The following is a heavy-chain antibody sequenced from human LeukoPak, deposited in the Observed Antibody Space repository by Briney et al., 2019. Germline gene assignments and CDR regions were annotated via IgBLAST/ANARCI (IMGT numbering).Heavy chain of an antibody. V-gene: IGHV4-59*01. J-gene: IGHJ4*02. CDR3: ARGRRYSGLQDC. CDR2: IYYSGST. D-gene: IGHD1-26*01. CDR1: GGSISSYY. Sequence: PSETLSLTCPVSGGSISSYYWSWIRQPPGKGLEWIGYIYYSGSTNYNPSLKSRVTISVDTSKNQFSLKLSSVTAADTAVYYCARGRRYSGLQDCWGQGTLVTVSS.